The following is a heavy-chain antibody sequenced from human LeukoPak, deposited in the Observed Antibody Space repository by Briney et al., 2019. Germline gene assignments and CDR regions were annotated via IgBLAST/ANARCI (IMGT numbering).Heavy chain of an antibody. V-gene: IGHV1-8*01. J-gene: IGHJ2*01. D-gene: IGHD6-25*01. CDR3: AKEGGGSIWYFDL. CDR2: MNPNSGNT. CDR1: GYTFTSYD. Sequence: ASVKVSCKASGYTFTSYDINWVRQATGQGLEWMGWMNPNSGNTGYAQKFQGRVTMTTDTSTSTAYMELRSLRFDDTAMYYCAKEGGGSIWYFDLWGRGTLVTVSS.